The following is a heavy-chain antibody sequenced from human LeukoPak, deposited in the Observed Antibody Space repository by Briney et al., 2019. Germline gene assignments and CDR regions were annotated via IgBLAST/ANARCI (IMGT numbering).Heavy chain of an antibody. V-gene: IGHV4-39*07. D-gene: IGHD3-3*01. CDR3: ARGRITIFGVVIRRGNWFDP. CDR1: GGSFSSGTDY. CDR2: ISHSGST. J-gene: IGHJ5*02. Sequence: SETLSLTCTVSGGSFSSGTDYWSWIRQPPGKGLEWIGEISHSGSTNYNPSLKSRVTISVDTSKNQFSLKLSSVTAADTAVYYCARGRITIFGVVIRRGNWFDPWGQGTLVTVSS.